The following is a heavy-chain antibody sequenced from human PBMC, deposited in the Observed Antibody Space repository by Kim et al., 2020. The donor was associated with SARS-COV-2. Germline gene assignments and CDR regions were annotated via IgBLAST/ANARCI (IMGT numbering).Heavy chain of an antibody. V-gene: IGHV4-34*01. D-gene: IGHD3-10*01. CDR3: ARGLTYYYGSGGMVF. J-gene: IGHJ4*02. Sequence: PSLKSRVTISVDTSKNQFSLKLSSVIAADTAVYYCARGLTYYYGSGGMVFWGQGTLVTVSS.